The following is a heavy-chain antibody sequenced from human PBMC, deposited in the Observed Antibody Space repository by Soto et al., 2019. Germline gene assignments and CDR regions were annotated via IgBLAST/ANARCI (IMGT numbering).Heavy chain of an antibody. Sequence: QVQLQESGPGLVKPSETLSLTCTVSGGSISSYYWSWIRQPPGKGLEWIGYIYYSGSTNYNPSLQXXVXXXXXXXXXXXXXXXXXXXXXXXXXXYCARRXXPVFDYWGQGTLVTVSS. D-gene: IGHD2-8*02. CDR3: ARRXXPVFDY. CDR2: IYYSGST. V-gene: IGHV4-59*01. CDR1: GGSISSYY. J-gene: IGHJ4*02.